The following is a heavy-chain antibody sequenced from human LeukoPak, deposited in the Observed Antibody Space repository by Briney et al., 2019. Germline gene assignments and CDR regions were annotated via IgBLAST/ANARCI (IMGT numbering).Heavy chain of an antibody. Sequence: QPGGSLRRSCAASGFTFSSYWRSWVRQAPGKGLEWVANIKQDGSEKYYVDSVKGRFTISRDNAKNSLYLQMNSLRAEDTAVYYCAREGYSSSWGQGTLVTVSS. CDR3: AREGYSSS. V-gene: IGHV3-7*01. CDR2: IKQDGSEK. J-gene: IGHJ4*02. CDR1: GFTFSSYW. D-gene: IGHD6-13*01.